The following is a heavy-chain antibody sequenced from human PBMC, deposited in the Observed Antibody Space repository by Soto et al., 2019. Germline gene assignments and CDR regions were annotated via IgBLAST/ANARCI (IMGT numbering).Heavy chain of an antibody. V-gene: IGHV4-34*01. J-gene: IGHJ2*01. CDR2: INHSGST. CDR1: GGSFSGYY. D-gene: IGHD5-12*01. Sequence: QVQLQQWGAGLLKPSETLSLTCAVYGGSFSGYYWSWIRQPPGKGLEWIGEINHSGSTNYNPSLKSRVTISVDTSKNRFSLKLSSVTAAATAVYYCARVTSGWLRFTDWYFDLWGRGTLVTVSS. CDR3: ARVTSGWLRFTDWYFDL.